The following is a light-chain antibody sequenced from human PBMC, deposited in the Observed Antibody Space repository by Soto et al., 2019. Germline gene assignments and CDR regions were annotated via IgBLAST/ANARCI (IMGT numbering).Light chain of an antibody. CDR3: QQYNNWSPWT. CDR2: GAS. Sequence: EVVMTQSPATLSVSPGERATLSCRASQSVTTNMAWYQQKPGQAPRLLIYGASTRATGIPARFSGSGSGTDFTLTISSLQSEDFAVYYCQQYNNWSPWTFGEGTKVDMK. CDR1: QSVTTN. V-gene: IGKV3-15*01. J-gene: IGKJ1*01.